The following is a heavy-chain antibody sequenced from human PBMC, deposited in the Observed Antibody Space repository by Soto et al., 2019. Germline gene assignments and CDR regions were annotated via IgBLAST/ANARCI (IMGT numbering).Heavy chain of an antibody. J-gene: IGHJ4*02. CDR2: IYYSGST. D-gene: IGHD6-13*01. V-gene: IGHV4-61*01. Sequence: SETLSLTCTVSGGSASSGSYYWNWIRQPPGKGLEWIGYIYYSGSTNYNPSLKSRVTISEDTSKSQFSLKVNSMTAADTAVYYCARYRREAVAGYTLDNWGQGILVTVSS. CDR3: ARYRREAVAGYTLDN. CDR1: GGSASSGSYY.